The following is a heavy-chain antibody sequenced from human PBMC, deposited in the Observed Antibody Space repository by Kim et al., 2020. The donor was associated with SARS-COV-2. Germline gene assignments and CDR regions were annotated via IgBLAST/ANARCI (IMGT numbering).Heavy chain of an antibody. D-gene: IGHD6-19*01. CDR3: ARVGVVAVASNYYYYGMDV. V-gene: IGHV3-21*01. CDR2: ISSSSSYI. CDR1: GFTFSSYS. Sequence: GGSLRLSCAASGFTFSSYSMNWVRQAPGKGLEWVSSISSSSSYIYYADSVKGRFTISRDNAKNSLYLQMNSLRAEDTAVYYCARVGVVAVASNYYYYGMDVWGQGTTVTVSS. J-gene: IGHJ6*02.